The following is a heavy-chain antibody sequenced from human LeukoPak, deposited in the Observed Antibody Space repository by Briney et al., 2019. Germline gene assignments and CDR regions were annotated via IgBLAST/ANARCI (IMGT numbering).Heavy chain of an antibody. V-gene: IGHV3-23*01. J-gene: IGHJ4*02. CDR3: AKVLSKNLAVAPFDY. Sequence: PGGSLRLSCAASGFTFSRYAMSWVRQAPGKGLEWVSALSGGGDSTKYADPVKGRFTISRDSSRNTLYLQMNSLRAEDKAIYYCAKVLSKNLAVAPFDYWGQGTLVTVSS. CDR1: GFTFSRYA. CDR2: LSGGGDST. D-gene: IGHD6-19*01.